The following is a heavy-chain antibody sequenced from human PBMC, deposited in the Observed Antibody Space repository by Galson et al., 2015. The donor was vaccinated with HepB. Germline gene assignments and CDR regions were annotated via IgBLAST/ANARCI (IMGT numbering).Heavy chain of an antibody. D-gene: IGHD2-15*01. V-gene: IGHV1-69*04. Sequence: SVKVSCKASGGTFSSYAISWVRQAPGQGLEWMGRIIPILGIANYAQKFQGRVTITADKSTSTAYMELSSLRSEDTAVYYCASYWGRYCSGCWRVWGQGTTVTVSS. J-gene: IGHJ6*02. CDR1: GGTFSSYA. CDR2: IIPILGIA. CDR3: ASYWGRYCSGCWRV.